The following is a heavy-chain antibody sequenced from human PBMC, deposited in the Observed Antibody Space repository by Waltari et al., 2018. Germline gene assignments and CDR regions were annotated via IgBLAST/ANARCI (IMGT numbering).Heavy chain of an antibody. CDR2: MWYDGSNQ. CDR1: GFTFTSSG. J-gene: IGHJ4*02. CDR3: ARQGYSGSSLTYDY. D-gene: IGHD6-13*01. Sequence: QVQLVESGGGVVQPGRSLRLSCAASGFTFTSSGTTWVRRAPGKVLEWVAVMWYDGSNQYYADSVKGRFTISRDISKSTLYLQMNSLGPQDTAVYYCARQGYSGSSLTYDYWGQGTLVTVSS. V-gene: IGHV3-33*01.